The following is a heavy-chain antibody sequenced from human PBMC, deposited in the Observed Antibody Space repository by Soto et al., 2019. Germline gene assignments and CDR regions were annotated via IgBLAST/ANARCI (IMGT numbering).Heavy chain of an antibody. J-gene: IGHJ3*02. D-gene: IGHD3-22*01. Sequence: EVQLVESGGGLVQPGGSLRLSCAASGFTFSTYWMSWVRQAPGKGLEWVANIKPDGSEKWYVDSVKGRFTISRDNAKNLLYLQMSSLRAEDTAVYYCARGDYYDTSGPFSDAFDIWGQGTMVTVSS. CDR3: ARGDYYDTSGPFSDAFDI. CDR2: IKPDGSEK. V-gene: IGHV3-7*04. CDR1: GFTFSTYW.